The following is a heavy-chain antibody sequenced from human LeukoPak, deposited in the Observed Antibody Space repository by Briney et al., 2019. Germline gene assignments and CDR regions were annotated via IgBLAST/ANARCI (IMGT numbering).Heavy chain of an antibody. J-gene: IGHJ6*02. Sequence: SVKVSSKASGGTFSSYAISWVRQAPGQGLEWMGGIIPIFGTANYAQKFQGRVTITADESTSTAYMELSSLRSEDTAVYYCAVLPRAHDYYYYYGMDVWGQGTTVTVSS. CDR2: IIPIFGTA. V-gene: IGHV1-69*13. CDR1: GGTFSSYA. CDR3: AVLPRAHDYYYYYGMDV.